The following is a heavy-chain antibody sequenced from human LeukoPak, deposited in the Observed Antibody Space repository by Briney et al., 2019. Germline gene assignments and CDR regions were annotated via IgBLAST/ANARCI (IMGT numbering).Heavy chain of an antibody. V-gene: IGHV1-8*02. D-gene: IGHD3-3*01. CDR3: ARHPVSDYDFWSGYYTYGGGSDY. CDR1: GYTFTSYG. J-gene: IGHJ4*02. CDR2: MNPNSGNT. Sequence: ASVKVSCKASGYTFTSYGINWVRQATGQGLEWMGWMNPNSGNTGYAQKFQGRVTMTRNTSISTAYMELSSLRSEDTAVYYCARHPVSDYDFWSGYYTYGGGSDYWGQGTLVTVSS.